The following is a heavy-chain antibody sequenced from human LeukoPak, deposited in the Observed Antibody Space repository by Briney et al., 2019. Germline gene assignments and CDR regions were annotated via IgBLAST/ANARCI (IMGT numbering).Heavy chain of an antibody. Sequence: GGSLRLSCEASGFTFRDYWMTWVRQAPGKGLEWVANVKQDGTEKFYVDSVKGRFTISRDNGKNSLYLQMNSLRVEDTAIYYCARAGGTSWADYWGQGTLVNVSS. CDR2: VKQDGTEK. D-gene: IGHD6-13*01. CDR3: ARAGGTSWADY. CDR1: GFTFRDYW. J-gene: IGHJ4*02. V-gene: IGHV3-7*01.